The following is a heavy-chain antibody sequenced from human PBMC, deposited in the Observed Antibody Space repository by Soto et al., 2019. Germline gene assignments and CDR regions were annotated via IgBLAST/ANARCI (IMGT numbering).Heavy chain of an antibody. J-gene: IGHJ4*02. V-gene: IGHV4-31*03. D-gene: IGHD4-17*01. CDR2: IYYSGST. Sequence: PSETLSLTCTVSGGSISSGDYYWSWIRQHPGKGLEWIGNIYYSGSTYFNPSLKSRVTISVDTSKNQFSLKLSSVTAADTAVYYCARDRDYGMVDYWGQGTLVTVSS. CDR3: ARDRDYGMVDY. CDR1: GGSISSGDYY.